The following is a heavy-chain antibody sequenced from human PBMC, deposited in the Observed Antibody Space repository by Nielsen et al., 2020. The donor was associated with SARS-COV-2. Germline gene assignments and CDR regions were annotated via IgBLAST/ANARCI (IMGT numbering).Heavy chain of an antibody. J-gene: IGHJ4*02. D-gene: IGHD6-13*01. CDR2: FSGRGGT. V-gene: IGHV3-23*01. CDR3: ARSTPYGTTWYGALDS. CDR1: GFSFSSYE. Sequence: GGSLRLSCEASGFSFSSYEMNWVRQAPGKGLEWVSAFSGRGGTHYADFVKGRFTTSTDKSRTTLYLQMTSLRAEDTAIYYCARSTPYGTTWYGALDSWGQGTLVSVSS.